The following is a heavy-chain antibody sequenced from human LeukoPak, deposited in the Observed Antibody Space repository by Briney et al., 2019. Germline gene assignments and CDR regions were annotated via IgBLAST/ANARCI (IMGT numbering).Heavy chain of an antibody. J-gene: IGHJ3*02. V-gene: IGHV4-59*01. D-gene: IGHD2-15*01. CDR1: GVSISGYY. CDR2: VYYTGDT. Sequence: SETLSLTCTVSGVSISGYYWSWIRQPPGKGLEWIGFVYYTGDTNYNPSLKSRVSISGDTSKNQFSLRLSSVTAADTAVYYCARVPTDIVVVVAAHDAFDIWGQGTMVTVSS. CDR3: ARVPTDIVVVVAAHDAFDI.